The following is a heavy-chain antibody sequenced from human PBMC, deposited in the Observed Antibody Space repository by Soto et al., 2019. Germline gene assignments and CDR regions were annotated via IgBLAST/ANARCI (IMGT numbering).Heavy chain of an antibody. V-gene: IGHV4-34*01. CDR2: INHSGST. J-gene: IGHJ5*02. CDR3: AREGRYYASGRFWWFDP. CDR1: GGSFSDYY. Sequence: SETLSLTCAVYGGSFSDYYCSWIRQPPGKGLEWIGEINHSGSTNYNPSLKSRVTISVDTSKNQFSLKLSSVTAADTAVYYCAREGRYYASGRFWWFDPWGQGTLVTVSS. D-gene: IGHD3-10*01.